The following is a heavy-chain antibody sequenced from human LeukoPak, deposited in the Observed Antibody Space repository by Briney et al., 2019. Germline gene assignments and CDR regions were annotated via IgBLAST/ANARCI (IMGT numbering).Heavy chain of an antibody. CDR2: FDPEDGET. V-gene: IGHV1-24*01. Sequence: ASVKVSCKVSGYTLTELSMHWVRQAPGKGLEWMGGFDPEDGETIYAQKFQGRVTMTEDTSTDTAYMELSSLRSEDTAVYYCATYRWQLVSLNYYYYMDVWGKGTTVTVSS. J-gene: IGHJ6*03. CDR3: ATYRWQLVSLNYYYYMDV. CDR1: GYTLTELS. D-gene: IGHD6-6*01.